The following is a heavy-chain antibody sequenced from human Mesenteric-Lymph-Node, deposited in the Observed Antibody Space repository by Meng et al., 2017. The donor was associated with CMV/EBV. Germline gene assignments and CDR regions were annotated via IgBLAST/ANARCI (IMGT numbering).Heavy chain of an antibody. CDR1: GFTFSSYG. D-gene: IGHD2-2*01. J-gene: IGHJ6*02. Sequence: GESLKISCAASGFTFSSYGMHWVRQAPGKGLEWVAFIRYDGSNKYYADSVKGRFTISRDNSKNTLYLQMNSLRAEDTAVYYCAKDSIVVVPAANYYGMDVWGQGTTVTVSS. CDR3: AKDSIVVVPAANYYGMDV. V-gene: IGHV3-30*02. CDR2: IRYDGSNK.